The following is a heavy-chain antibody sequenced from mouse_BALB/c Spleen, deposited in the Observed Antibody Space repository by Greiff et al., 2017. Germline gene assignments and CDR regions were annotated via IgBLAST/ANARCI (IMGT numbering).Heavy chain of an antibody. V-gene: IGHV1-15*01. CDR2: IDPETGGT. CDR1: GYTFTDYE. J-gene: IGHJ4*01. D-gene: IGHD2-4*01. Sequence: QVQLQQSGAELVRPGASVTLSCKASGYTFTDYEMHWVKQTPVHGLEWIGAIDPETGGTAYNQKFKGKATLTADKSSSTAYMELRSLTSEDSAVYYCTRRGFYDYDPYYAMDYWGQGTSVTVSA. CDR3: TRRGFYDYDPYYAMDY.